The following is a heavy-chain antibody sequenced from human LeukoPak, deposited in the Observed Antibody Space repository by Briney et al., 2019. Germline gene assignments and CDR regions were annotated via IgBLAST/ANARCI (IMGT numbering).Heavy chain of an antibody. CDR3: ARDSISGDNSLDY. V-gene: IGHV3-33*05. CDR2: IVGDGSNA. D-gene: IGHD7-27*01. Sequence: PGGSLRLSCAASGFTFSTYGMQWVRQAPGKRLEWVAVIVGDGSNAHYADSVRGRFTVSRDNSKNTPYLQMNSLRAEDTAVYYCARDSISGDNSLDYWGRGTLVTVSS. J-gene: IGHJ4*02. CDR1: GFTFSTYG.